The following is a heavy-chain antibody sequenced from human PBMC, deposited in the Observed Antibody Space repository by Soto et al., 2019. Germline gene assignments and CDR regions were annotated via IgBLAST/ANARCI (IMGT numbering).Heavy chain of an antibody. J-gene: IGHJ5*02. CDR2: ISYSGST. CDR1: GGSIISGGYY. V-gene: IGHV4-31*03. D-gene: IGHD6-19*01. Sequence: QVQLQESGPGLVKPSQTLSLNCRVSGGSIISGGYYWSWIRQSPGKGLEWIGHISYSGSTYYNPSLKSRISISIDTSKNHFSLKLDSVTAADTAVYYCARAPYSSGWPDSWGQGTLVTVSS. CDR3: ARAPYSSGWPDS.